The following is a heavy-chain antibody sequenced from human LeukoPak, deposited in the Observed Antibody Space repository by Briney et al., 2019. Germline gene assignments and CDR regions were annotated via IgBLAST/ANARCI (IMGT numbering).Heavy chain of an antibody. CDR2: ISSSGSTI. Sequence: GGSLRLSCAASGFTFSSYEMNWVRQAPGKGLKWVSYISSSGSTIYYADSVKGRFTISRDNAKNSLYLQMNSLRAEDTAVYYCARDPSLAVAGFFDYWGQGTLVTVSS. CDR3: ARDPSLAVAGFFDY. V-gene: IGHV3-48*03. CDR1: GFTFSSYE. J-gene: IGHJ4*02. D-gene: IGHD6-19*01.